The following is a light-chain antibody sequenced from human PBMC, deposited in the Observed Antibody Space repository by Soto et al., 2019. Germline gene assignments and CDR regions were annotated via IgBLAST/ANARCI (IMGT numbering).Light chain of an antibody. CDR1: QSVSSSY. Sequence: EMVLTQSPGTLSLSPGERATLSCRASQSVSSSYLAWYQQKPGQAPRLLIYGASSRATGIPARFSGSGSGTDFTLTISRLEPEDFAVYYCQQYGSSPPLTFGGGTKVEIK. CDR3: QQYGSSPPLT. CDR2: GAS. V-gene: IGKV3-20*01. J-gene: IGKJ4*01.